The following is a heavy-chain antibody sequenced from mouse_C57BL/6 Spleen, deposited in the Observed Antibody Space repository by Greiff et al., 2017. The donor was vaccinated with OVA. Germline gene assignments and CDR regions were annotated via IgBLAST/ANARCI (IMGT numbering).Heavy chain of an antibody. V-gene: IGHV5-6*01. CDR3: ARQSYYDYDVGWYFDV. Sequence: EVNVVESGGDLVKPGGSLKLSCAASGFTFSSYGMSWVRQTPDKRLEWVATISSGGSYTYYPDSVKGRFTISRDNAKNTLYLQMSSLKSEDTAMYYCARQSYYDYDVGWYFDVWGTGTTVTVSS. CDR2: ISSGGSYT. D-gene: IGHD2-4*01. CDR1: GFTFSSYG. J-gene: IGHJ1*03.